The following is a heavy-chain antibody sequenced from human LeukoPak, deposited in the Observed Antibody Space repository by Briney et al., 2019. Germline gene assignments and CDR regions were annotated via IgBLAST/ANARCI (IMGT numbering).Heavy chain of an antibody. D-gene: IGHD3-10*01. CDR2: FIPILGTA. J-gene: IGHJ6*03. CDR1: GATFSDYA. CDR3: ARAIRGSKIASRYYFYYMDV. Sequence: GASVKVSCKASGATFSDYALNWVRQAPGQGLEWMGVFIPILGTANSTQKFHDRLTITADISTNTAYMELSSLRSEDTAVYYCARAIRGSKIASRYYFYYMDVWGKGTTVTVSS. V-gene: IGHV1-69*10.